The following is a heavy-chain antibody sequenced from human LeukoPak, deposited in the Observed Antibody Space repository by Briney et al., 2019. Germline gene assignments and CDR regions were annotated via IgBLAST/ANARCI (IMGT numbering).Heavy chain of an antibody. D-gene: IGHD6-13*01. V-gene: IGHV1-46*01. J-gene: IGHJ4*02. CDR2: INPSGGST. Sequence: ASVKVSCKASGYTFTSYYMHWVRQAPGQGLEWMGIINPSGGSTSYAQKFQGRVTMTRDTSTGTVYMELSSLRSEDTAVYYCARDPGIAIINIPFDYWGQGTLVTVSS. CDR3: ARDPGIAIINIPFDY. CDR1: GYTFTSYY.